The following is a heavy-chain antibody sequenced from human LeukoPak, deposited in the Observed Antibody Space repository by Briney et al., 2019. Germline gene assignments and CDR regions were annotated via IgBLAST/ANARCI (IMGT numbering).Heavy chain of an antibody. CDR2: IYYSGST. V-gene: IGHV4-31*03. D-gene: IGHD4-11*01. Sequence: SQTLSLTCTVSGGPISSGGYYWSWIRQHPGKGLEWIGYIYYSGSTYYNPSLKSRVTISVDTSKNQFSLKLSSVTAADTAVYYCARGRDSNYHYWGQGTLVTVSS. CDR3: ARGRDSNYHY. J-gene: IGHJ4*02. CDR1: GGPISSGGYY.